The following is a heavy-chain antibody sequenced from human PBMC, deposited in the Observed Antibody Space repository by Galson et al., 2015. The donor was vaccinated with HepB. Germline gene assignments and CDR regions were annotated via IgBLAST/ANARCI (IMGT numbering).Heavy chain of an antibody. CDR2: IIPILGIA. V-gene: IGHV1-69*04. CDR3: AREGMAAVTNPVDH. Sequence: QSGAEVKKPGESLRISCKASGGTFSSYAISWVRQAPGQGLEWMGRIIPILGIANYAQKFQGRVTITADKSTSTAYMELSSLRSEDTAVYYCAREGMAAVTNPVDHWGQGTLVTVSS. J-gene: IGHJ4*02. CDR1: GGTFSSYA. D-gene: IGHD6-13*01.